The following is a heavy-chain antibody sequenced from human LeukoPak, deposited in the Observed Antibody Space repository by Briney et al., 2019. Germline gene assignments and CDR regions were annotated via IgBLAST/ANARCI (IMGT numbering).Heavy chain of an antibody. CDR1: GFTFSNYW. CDR2: INSDGSST. CDR3: AKIPSATESFDY. J-gene: IGHJ4*02. D-gene: IGHD5-12*01. Sequence: GGSLRLSCAASGFTFSNYWMHWVRQAPGKGLVWVSRINSDGSSTTYADSVKGRFPISRHNPKNTLYLQMDSLRAEDTAIYYCAKIPSATESFDYWGQGTLVTVSS. V-gene: IGHV3-74*01.